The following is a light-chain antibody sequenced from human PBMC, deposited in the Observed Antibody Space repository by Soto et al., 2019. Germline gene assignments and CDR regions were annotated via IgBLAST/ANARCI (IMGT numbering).Light chain of an antibody. Sequence: DIQMTQSPSSLSASVGATISITCRSFQTIAKSLNWYQQKPGKAPKVLIYGASTLKSGVPLRFSGSGSGTDFTLTISSLEPEDFATYFCQESYSHLWGTCGQGTKVDI. CDR1: QTIAKS. J-gene: IGKJ1*01. CDR2: GAS. V-gene: IGKV1-39*01. CDR3: QESYSHLWGT.